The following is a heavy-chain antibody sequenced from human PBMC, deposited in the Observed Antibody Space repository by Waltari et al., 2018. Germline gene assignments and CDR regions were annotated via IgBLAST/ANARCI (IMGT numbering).Heavy chain of an antibody. V-gene: IGHV1-69*06. CDR3: ARGRVTTMVRGARGCWFDP. CDR2: IIPIFGTA. Sequence: QGQLVQAGAEVKKPGSPVKVSCKAPGGTFSSYAISWVGKAPGQGLEWMGGIIPIFGTANYAQKFQGRVTMTRGTSISTAYMELGSLRSEDTAVYYCARGRVTTMVRGARGCWFDPWGQGTLVTVSS. CDR1: GGTFSSYA. J-gene: IGHJ5*02. D-gene: IGHD3-10*01.